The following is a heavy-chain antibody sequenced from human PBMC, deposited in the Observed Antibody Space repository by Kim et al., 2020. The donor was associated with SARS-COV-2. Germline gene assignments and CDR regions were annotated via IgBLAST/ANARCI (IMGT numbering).Heavy chain of an antibody. CDR3: TVLGGSGSYFTSNN. J-gene: IGHJ4*02. V-gene: IGHV3-15*01. CDR2: FKGKTDGATT. D-gene: IGHD3-10*01. CDR1: GFTFTTDW. Sequence: GGSLRLSCAASGFTFTTDWMSWVRQAPGKGLECVALFKGKTDGATTDYAAPVKGRFTISRDESKNTLYLQMNSLQTEDTALYYCTVLGGSGSYFTSNNWGQGTLVTVSS.